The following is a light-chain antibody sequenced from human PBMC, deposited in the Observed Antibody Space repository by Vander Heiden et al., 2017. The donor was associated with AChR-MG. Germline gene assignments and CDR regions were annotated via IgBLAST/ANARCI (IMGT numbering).Light chain of an antibody. CDR3: QQDDKWPF. CDR1: QSISSN. V-gene: IGKV3-15*01. J-gene: IGKJ3*01. CDR2: GAS. Sequence: EIVMTQSPATLSVSPGERATLSCRASQSISSNLAWYQQKPGQAPRLLIYGASIRATGIPARFSGSGSGTEFTLTISSLQSEDFAVYYCQQDDKWPFFGPRTKVDIK.